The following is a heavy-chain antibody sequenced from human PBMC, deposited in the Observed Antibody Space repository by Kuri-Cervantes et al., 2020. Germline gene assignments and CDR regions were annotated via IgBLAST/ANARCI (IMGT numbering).Heavy chain of an antibody. J-gene: IGHJ6*02. CDR3: ARGPDFWSGYYSTYYGMDV. CDR2: ISSSSSYI. D-gene: IGHD3-3*01. V-gene: IGHV3-21*04. CDR1: GFAFRVYY. Sequence: GGSLRLSCVASGFAFRVYYMNWVRQAPGKGLEWVSSISSSSSYIYYADSVKGRFTISRDNAKNSLYLQMNSLRAEDTAVYYCARGPDFWSGYYSTYYGMDVWGQGTTVTVSS.